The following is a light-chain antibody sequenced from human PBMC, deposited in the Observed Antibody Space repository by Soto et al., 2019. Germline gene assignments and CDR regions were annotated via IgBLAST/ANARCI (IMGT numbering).Light chain of an antibody. CDR2: GAS. Sequence: EIVLTQSPGTLSLSPGERATLSCRASQSVSSNYLARYQQKPGQAPRLLIYGASSRATGIPDRFSGSGSGTEFSLTISRLEPEDFAVYYCHQYGISPFGGGTKVEIK. CDR1: QSVSSNY. J-gene: IGKJ4*01. CDR3: HQYGISP. V-gene: IGKV3-20*01.